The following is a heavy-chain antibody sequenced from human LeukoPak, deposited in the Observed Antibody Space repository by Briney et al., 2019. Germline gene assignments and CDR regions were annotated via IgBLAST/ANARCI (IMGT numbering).Heavy chain of an antibody. CDR1: GYTFTGYY. J-gene: IGHJ6*03. CDR2: INPNSGGT. Sequence: ASVKVSCKASGYTFTGYYMHWVRQAPGQGLEWMGWINPNSGGTNYAQKFQGRVTMTRDTSISTAYMELRSLRSDDTAVYYCARGRSNRSAAYYYYYYMDVWGKGTTVTVSS. CDR3: ARGRSNRSAAYYYYYYMDV. V-gene: IGHV1-2*02. D-gene: IGHD1-14*01.